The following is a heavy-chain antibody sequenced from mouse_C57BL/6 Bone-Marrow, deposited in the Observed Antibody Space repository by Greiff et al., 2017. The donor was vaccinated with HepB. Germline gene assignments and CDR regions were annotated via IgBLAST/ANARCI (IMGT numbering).Heavy chain of an antibody. CDR1: GYAFSSSW. V-gene: IGHV1-82*01. CDR3: AREGLLRWYFDV. D-gene: IGHD1-1*01. Sequence: QVQLQQSGPELVKPGASVKISCKASGYAFSSSWMNWVKQRPGKGLEWIGRIYPGDGDTNYNGKFKGKATLTVDTSSSTAYMQLSSLTSEDSAVYYCAREGLLRWYFDVWGTGTTVTVSS. CDR2: IYPGDGDT. J-gene: IGHJ1*03.